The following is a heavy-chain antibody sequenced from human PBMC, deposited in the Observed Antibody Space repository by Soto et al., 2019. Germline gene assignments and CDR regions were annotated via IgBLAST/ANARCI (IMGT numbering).Heavy chain of an antibody. CDR2: ISYDGSNK. D-gene: IGHD1-26*01. Sequence: PGGSLRLSCAASGFTFSSYAMHRVRQAPGKGLEWVAVISYDGSNKYYADSVKGRFTISRDNSKNTLYLQMNSLRAEDTAVYYCARAPYSGSLKGISFGYWGQGTLVTVSS. V-gene: IGHV3-30-3*01. CDR1: GFTFSSYA. CDR3: ARAPYSGSLKGISFGY. J-gene: IGHJ4*02.